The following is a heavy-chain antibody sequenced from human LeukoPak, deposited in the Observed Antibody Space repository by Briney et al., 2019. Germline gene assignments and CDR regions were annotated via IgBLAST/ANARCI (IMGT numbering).Heavy chain of an antibody. CDR1: GGSLSSYY. V-gene: IGHV4-59*08. Sequence: SETLSLTCTVSGGSLSSYYWTWIRQPPGKGLEWIGYIYYSGSTNYNPSLKSRVTISVDTSKNQFSLRLSSVTAADTAVYYCARSYASSWYWNWFDPWGQGTLVTVSS. J-gene: IGHJ5*02. D-gene: IGHD6-13*01. CDR3: ARSYASSWYWNWFDP. CDR2: IYYSGST.